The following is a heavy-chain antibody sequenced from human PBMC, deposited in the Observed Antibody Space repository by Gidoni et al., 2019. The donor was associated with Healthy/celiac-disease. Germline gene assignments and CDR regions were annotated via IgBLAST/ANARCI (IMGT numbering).Heavy chain of an antibody. V-gene: IGHV4-34*01. Sequence: QVQLQQWGAGLLKPSETLSLTFPVYAGSFSGYYWSWIRHPPGKGLEWIGEIQHSGSTNYNPSLKSRVTISVDTSKNQFSLKLSSVTAADTAVYYCARGSYIAGTDYFDYWGQGTLVTVSS. CDR1: AGSFSGYY. CDR2: IQHSGST. J-gene: IGHJ4*02. D-gene: IGHD6-13*01. CDR3: ARGSYIAGTDYFDY.